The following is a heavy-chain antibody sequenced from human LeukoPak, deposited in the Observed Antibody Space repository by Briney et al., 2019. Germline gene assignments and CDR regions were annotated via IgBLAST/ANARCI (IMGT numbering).Heavy chain of an antibody. J-gene: IGHJ4*02. D-gene: IGHD1-1*01. CDR3: ARVHALERHFDY. V-gene: IGHV3-30-3*01. CDR2: ISYDGSNK. CDR1: GFTFSSYA. Sequence: GRSLRLSCAASGFTFSSYAMHWVRQAPGKGLEWVAVISYDGSNKYYADSVKGRFTISRDNAKNSLYLQMNSLRAEDTAVYYCARVHALERHFDYWGQGTLVTVSS.